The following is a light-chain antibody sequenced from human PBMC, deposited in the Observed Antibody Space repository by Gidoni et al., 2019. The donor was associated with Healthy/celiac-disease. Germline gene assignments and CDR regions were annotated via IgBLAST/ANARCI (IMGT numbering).Light chain of an antibody. CDR2: DAS. CDR3: QQRSNWPPTWT. J-gene: IGKJ1*01. CDR1: QSVSSY. Sequence: ELVFTQSPATLSLSPGERATLSCRASQSVSSYLAWYQQKPGQAPRLLIYDASNRATGIPARFSGSGSGTDFTLTISSLEPEDFAVYYCQQRSNWPPTWTFXQXTKVEIK. V-gene: IGKV3-11*01.